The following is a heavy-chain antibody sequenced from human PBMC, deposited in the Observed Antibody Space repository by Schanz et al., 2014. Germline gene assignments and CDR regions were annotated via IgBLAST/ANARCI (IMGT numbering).Heavy chain of an antibody. CDR2: INTNTGNP. Sequence: QVPLVQSGAEVKKPGSSVKVSCKASGGTFSSFAIFWVRQAPGQGLEWMGWINTNTGNPTYAQAFTGRFLFSLDTSVNTAYLQISSLEADDTAVYYCARRGIRGVFSSFDYWGLGTLVTVSS. CDR3: ARRGIRGVFSSFDY. J-gene: IGHJ4*02. D-gene: IGHD3-10*01. CDR1: GGTFSSFA. V-gene: IGHV7-4-1*02.